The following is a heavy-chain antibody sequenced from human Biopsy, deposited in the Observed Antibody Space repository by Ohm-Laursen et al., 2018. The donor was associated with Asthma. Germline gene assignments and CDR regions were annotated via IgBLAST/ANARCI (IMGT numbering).Heavy chain of an antibody. Sequence: SSVKVSCKASGGSFSNFAFSWVRQAPGHGLEWMGTILTKFDITSYAEKYQGRVTITADKSTSTTYMELSRLRSEDTAVYYCARSYDTDSYPVLVLDYWGQGTLVTVSS. CDR3: ARSYDTDSYPVLVLDY. J-gene: IGHJ4*02. V-gene: IGHV1-69*04. CDR1: GGSFSNFA. CDR2: ILTKFDIT. D-gene: IGHD3-22*01.